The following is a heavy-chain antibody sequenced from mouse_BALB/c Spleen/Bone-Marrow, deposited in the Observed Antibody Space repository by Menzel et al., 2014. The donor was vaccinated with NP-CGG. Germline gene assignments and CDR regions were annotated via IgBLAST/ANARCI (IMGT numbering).Heavy chain of an antibody. CDR2: IHYSGST. V-gene: IGHV3-1*02. D-gene: IGHD2-14*01. J-gene: IGHJ3*01. CDR3: ARRDSVRGWFAY. CDR1: GYSITSGYS. Sequence: EVQLQQSGPDLVKPSQSLSLTCTVIGYSITSGYSWHWIRQFPGNKLEWMGYIHYSGSTNYNPSLKSRISITRDTSKNQFFLQLNSVTTEDTATYYCARRDSVRGWFAYWGRGTLVTVSA.